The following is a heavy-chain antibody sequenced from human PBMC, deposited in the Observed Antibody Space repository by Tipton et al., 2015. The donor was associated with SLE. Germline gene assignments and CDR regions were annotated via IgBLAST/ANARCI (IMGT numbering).Heavy chain of an antibody. CDR1: GYIFTTHW. D-gene: IGHD2-8*02. CDR2: IYPGDSDT. V-gene: IGHV5-51*01. Sequence: QSGPEVKKPGESLKISCKGSGYIFTTHWIGWVRQMPGKGLEWMGIIYPGDSDTRYSPSFRGQVIISTDKSISTAYLQWSSLKASDTAMYYCARHATEVTGGDYWGQGTLVTVSS. CDR3: ARHATEVTGGDY. J-gene: IGHJ4*02.